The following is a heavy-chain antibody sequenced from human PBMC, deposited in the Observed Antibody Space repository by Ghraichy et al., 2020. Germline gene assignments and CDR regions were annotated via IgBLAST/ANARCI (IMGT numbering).Heavy chain of an antibody. J-gene: IGHJ6*02. Sequence: IGEINHSGSTNYNPSLKSRVTISVDTSKNQFSLKLTSVTAAETAVYYCARAKHTGNYYYYYGMDVWGQGTTVTVSS. D-gene: IGHD1-26*01. CDR2: INHSGST. V-gene: IGHV4-34*01. CDR3: ARAKHTGNYYYYYGMDV.